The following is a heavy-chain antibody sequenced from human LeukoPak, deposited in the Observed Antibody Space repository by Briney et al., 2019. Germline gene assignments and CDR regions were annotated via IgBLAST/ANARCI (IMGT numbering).Heavy chain of an antibody. Sequence: GGSLRLSCAASGFTFSNYAMTWVRQDPGKGLNWVTGISGDGATTYYADSVKGRFTISRDNSKNTLYLQMNSLRAEDTAVYYCAKRDHSDSSTCSPLFDHWGQGTLVTVSS. J-gene: IGHJ4*02. D-gene: IGHD3-22*01. CDR3: AKRDHSDSSTCSPLFDH. V-gene: IGHV3-23*01. CDR1: GFTFSNYA. CDR2: ISGDGATT.